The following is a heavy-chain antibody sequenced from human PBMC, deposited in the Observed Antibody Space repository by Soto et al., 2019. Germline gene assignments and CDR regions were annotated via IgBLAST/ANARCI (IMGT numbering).Heavy chain of an antibody. CDR3: TRGGDPYKTGH. CDR1: GDSISSTFW. D-gene: IGHD2-21*01. CDR2: IHYSGST. Sequence: SETLSLTCRVSGDSISSTFWWTWVRQPPGKGLEWIGFIHYSGSTNYNPSLKGRVTMSVDTSKNQFSLKLTSVNTADTAIYYCTRGGDPYKTGHWGQGTLVTVSS. V-gene: IGHV4-28*01. J-gene: IGHJ4*02.